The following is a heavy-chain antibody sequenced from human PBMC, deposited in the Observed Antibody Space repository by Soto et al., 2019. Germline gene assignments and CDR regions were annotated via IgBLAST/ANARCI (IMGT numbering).Heavy chain of an antibody. CDR3: ARANYYDSSGYYLTPIDY. Sequence: ASVKVSCKASGYTFTTYTMHWGRQAPGQRLEWMGWINAGNGNTKYSQKFQGRVTITRDTSASTAYMELSSLRSEDTAVYYCARANYYDSSGYYLTPIDYWGQGTLVTVSS. D-gene: IGHD3-22*01. V-gene: IGHV1-3*01. J-gene: IGHJ4*02. CDR2: INAGNGNT. CDR1: GYTFTTYT.